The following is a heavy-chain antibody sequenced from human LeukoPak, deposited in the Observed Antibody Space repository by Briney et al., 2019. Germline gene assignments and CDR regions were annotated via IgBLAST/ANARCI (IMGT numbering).Heavy chain of an antibody. CDR1: GGSISSDSYY. J-gene: IGHJ3*02. CDR2: LYYSGST. Sequence: SETLSLTCTVSGGSISSDSYYWGWIRQPPGKGLEWIGSLYYSGSTYYNPSLRSRVTISGDTSKNQFSLKLSSVTAADTAVYYCARGGECGSCDGFDMWGQGIMVTVSS. D-gene: IGHD2-15*01. CDR3: ARGGECGSCDGFDM. V-gene: IGHV4-39*01.